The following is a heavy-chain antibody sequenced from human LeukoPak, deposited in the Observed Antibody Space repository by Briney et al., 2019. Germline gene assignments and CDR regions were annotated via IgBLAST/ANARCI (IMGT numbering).Heavy chain of an antibody. D-gene: IGHD3-22*01. V-gene: IGHV3-48*01. Sequence: GGSLRLSCAASGFTFSSYSMNWVRRPPGKGLEWVSSISSSSRTIYYADSVKGRFTISRDNAKNSLYLQMNSLRSEDTAVYYCARGSYYYDSSGYYYGDDQDFDYWGQGTLVTVSS. CDR3: ARGSYYYDSSGYYYGDDQDFDY. CDR1: GFTFSSYS. CDR2: ISSSSRTI. J-gene: IGHJ4*02.